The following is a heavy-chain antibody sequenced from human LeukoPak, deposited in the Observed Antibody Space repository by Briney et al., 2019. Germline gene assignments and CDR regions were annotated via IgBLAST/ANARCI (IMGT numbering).Heavy chain of an antibody. V-gene: IGHV1-18*01. J-gene: IGHJ4*02. CDR2: ISAYNGNT. Sequence: VASVKVSCKASGYTFTSYGISWVRQAPGQGLEWMGWISAYNGNTNYAQKLQGRVTMATDTSTSTAYMELRSLRSDDTAVYYCARERKNPDSSGYRYDYWGQGTLVTVSS. CDR1: GYTFTSYG. CDR3: ARERKNPDSSGYRYDY. D-gene: IGHD3-22*01.